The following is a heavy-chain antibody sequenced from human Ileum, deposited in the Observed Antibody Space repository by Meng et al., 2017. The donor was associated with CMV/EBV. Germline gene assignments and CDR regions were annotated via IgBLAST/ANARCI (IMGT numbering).Heavy chain of an antibody. CDR2: IYWDDDK. V-gene: IGHV2-5*02. J-gene: IGHJ5*02. D-gene: IGHD6-19*01. Sequence: QLHLKDPGPPVVKPTQPLALTCPFSAFSTTNNGAGVGWPRQPPGKALEWLALIYWDDDKHYSPSLESRLTIIKDTSRNRVIFIMTDMDPIDTATYYCAYRRGGGSGWNWFGPWGQGTLVTVSS. CDR3: AYRRGGGSGWNWFGP. CDR1: AFSTTNNGAG.